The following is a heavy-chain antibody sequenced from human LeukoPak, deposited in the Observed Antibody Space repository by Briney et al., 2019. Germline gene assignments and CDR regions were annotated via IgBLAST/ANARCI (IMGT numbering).Heavy chain of an antibody. CDR1: GGSISSSSYY. CDR2: IYYSGST. Sequence: SETLSLTCTVSGGSISSSSYYWGWIRQPPGKGLEWIGSIYYSGSTYYNPSLKSRVTISVDTSKNQFSLKPSSVTAADTAVYYCARVLNGSNFDYWGQGTLVTVSS. V-gene: IGHV4-39*07. J-gene: IGHJ4*02. CDR3: ARVLNGSNFDY. D-gene: IGHD2-8*01.